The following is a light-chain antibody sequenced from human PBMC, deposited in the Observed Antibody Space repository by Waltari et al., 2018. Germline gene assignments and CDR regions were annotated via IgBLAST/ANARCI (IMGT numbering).Light chain of an antibody. Sequence: QSALTQPPSASGSPGQSVTISCTGTSSDVGGYNYVSWYQQHPGKAPKVMIYEVSKRPPGVPVAFAGSKAGNTASLTGSGLQAEDEADYYCSSYAGINNYVFGTGTKVTVL. CDR2: EVS. CDR3: SSYAGINNYV. CDR1: SSDVGGYNY. V-gene: IGLV2-8*01. J-gene: IGLJ1*01.